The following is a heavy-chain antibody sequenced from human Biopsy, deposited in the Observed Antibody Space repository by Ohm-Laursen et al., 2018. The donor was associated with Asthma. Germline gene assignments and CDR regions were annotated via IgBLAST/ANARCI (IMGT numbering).Heavy chain of an antibody. CDR2: ISYDGNHK. Sequence: SLRLSCAASGFMFRSFGMHWVRQAQGKGLEGGAVISYDGNHKFYEDSVKGRFTISRDNSKNTLYLQMNSLRTEDTAVYYCAKRRGYSGHDNDYWGQGTLVIVSS. V-gene: IGHV3-30*18. J-gene: IGHJ4*02. D-gene: IGHD5-12*01. CDR3: AKRRGYSGHDNDY. CDR1: GFMFRSFG.